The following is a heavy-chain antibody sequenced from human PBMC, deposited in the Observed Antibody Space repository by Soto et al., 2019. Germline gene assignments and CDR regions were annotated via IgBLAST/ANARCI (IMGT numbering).Heavy chain of an antibody. V-gene: IGHV3-33*01. J-gene: IGHJ4*02. Sequence: GGSLRLSCAASGFTFSSYGMHWVRQAPGKGLEWVAVIWYDGSNKYYADSVKGRFTISRDNSKNTLYLQMNSLRAEDTAVYYCAREEYSSSSGLDWGQGTLVTVSS. CDR1: GFTFSSYG. D-gene: IGHD6-6*01. CDR2: IWYDGSNK. CDR3: AREEYSSSSGLD.